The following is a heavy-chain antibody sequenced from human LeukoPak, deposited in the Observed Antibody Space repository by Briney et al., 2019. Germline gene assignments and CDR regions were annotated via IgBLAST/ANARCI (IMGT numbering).Heavy chain of an antibody. J-gene: IGHJ4*02. CDR3: TKGSNTWPSLFDY. CDR2: INWDGGST. V-gene: IGHV3-43*01. Sequence: TGGSLRLSCAASGFTFSSYTMHWVRHTPGKGLEWVSLINWDGGSTYYADSVKGRFAISRDNNKNSLYLQMTSLRTEDTALYYCTKGSNTWPSLFDYGGQGTLVTVSS. CDR1: GFTFSSYT. D-gene: IGHD2-2*02.